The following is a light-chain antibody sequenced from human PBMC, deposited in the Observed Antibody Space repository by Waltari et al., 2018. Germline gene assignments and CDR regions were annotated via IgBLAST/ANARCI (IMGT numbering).Light chain of an antibody. J-gene: IGKJ5*01. Sequence: EIVLTXXXGTLSLSPGERXTLSCRASQCVSSSYLAWYQQKPGQAPRLLIYGASSRATGIPDRFSGSGSGTDFTLTISRLEPEDFAVYYCQQYGSSPTITFGQGTRLEIK. CDR2: GAS. CDR3: QQYGSSPTIT. CDR1: QCVSSSY. V-gene: IGKV3-20*01.